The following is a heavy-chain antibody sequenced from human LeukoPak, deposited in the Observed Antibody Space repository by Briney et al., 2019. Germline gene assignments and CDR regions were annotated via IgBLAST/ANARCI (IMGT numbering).Heavy chain of an antibody. CDR3: ARLGITIFGVAVEAFDI. Sequence: SXXLSLTCTVSGGSISSYYWSWIRQPPGKGLEWIGYIYYSGSTNYNPSLKSRVTISVDTSKNQFSLKLSSVTAADTAVYYCARLGITIFGVAVEAFDIWGQGTMVTVSS. D-gene: IGHD3-3*01. CDR2: IYYSGST. J-gene: IGHJ3*02. V-gene: IGHV4-59*01. CDR1: GGSISSYY.